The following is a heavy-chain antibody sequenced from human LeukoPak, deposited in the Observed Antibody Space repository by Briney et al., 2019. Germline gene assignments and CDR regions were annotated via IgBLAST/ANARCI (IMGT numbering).Heavy chain of an antibody. CDR1: GGSISSSGYY. D-gene: IGHD6-19*01. CDR2: IDSSGNT. CDR3: TRDRGQWLVDY. J-gene: IGHJ4*02. V-gene: IGHV4-39*07. Sequence: SETLSLTCTVSGGSISSSGYYWGWIRQPPGKGLEYFASIDSSGNTYYNPSLQSRVTISADTSRNQFSLMLSSVTAADTAVYYCTRDRGQWLVDYWGQGTLVTVSS.